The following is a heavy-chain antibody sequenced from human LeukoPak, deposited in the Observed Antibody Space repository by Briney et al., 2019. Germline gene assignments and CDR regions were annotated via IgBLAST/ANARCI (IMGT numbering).Heavy chain of an antibody. J-gene: IGHJ4*02. CDR1: GFALGRREVG. CDR2: IFWYDDK. V-gene: IGHV2-5*01. CDR3: AQIRCSGGSCYSAWVFDY. Sequence: SGPTLFHPPRTLTLTGTFSGFALGRREVGVCWGRQPPGKALEWLTFIFWYDDKRYSSSLKRRLTITKDTSKYQVVLTMTNIDPVDTATYYCAQIRCSGGSCYSAWVFDYWGQGTLVTVSS. D-gene: IGHD2-15*01.